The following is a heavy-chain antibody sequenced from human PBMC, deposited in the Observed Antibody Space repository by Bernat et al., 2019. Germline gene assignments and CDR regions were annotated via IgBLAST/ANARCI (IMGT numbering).Heavy chain of an antibody. J-gene: IGHJ4*02. CDR1: GFTFSSYG. CDR2: IWYDGSNK. CDR3: ARAEKGLRMVRGVSSSDY. D-gene: IGHD3-10*01. V-gene: IGHV3-33*01. Sequence: QVQLVESGGGVVQPVRSLRLSCAASGFTFSSYGMHWFRQAPGKGLEWVAVIWYDGSNKYYADYVKGRFTICRDNSKNTLYLQMNSLRAEDTAVYYCARAEKGLRMVRGVSSSDYWGQGTLVTVSS.